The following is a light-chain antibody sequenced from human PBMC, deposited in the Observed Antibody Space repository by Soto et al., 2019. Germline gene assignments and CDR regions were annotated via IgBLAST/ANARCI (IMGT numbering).Light chain of an antibody. CDR2: DVS. J-gene: IGLJ1*01. Sequence: SALTQPASLSGSPEQSITISCTENRSDVGAYDYVSWYQQHPGEVPKLMIFDVSDRPSGVSNRFSGSKSGNTASLTISGLQAEDEADYYCSSFTTSTSYVFGTGTKLTVL. CDR3: SSFTTSTSYV. CDR1: RSDVGAYDY. V-gene: IGLV2-14*03.